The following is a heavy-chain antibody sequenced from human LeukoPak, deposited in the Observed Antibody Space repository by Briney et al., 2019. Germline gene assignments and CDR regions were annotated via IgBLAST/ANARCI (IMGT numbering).Heavy chain of an antibody. V-gene: IGHV4-34*01. D-gene: IGHD2-15*01. CDR2: INHSGST. J-gene: IGHJ6*04. CDR1: GGSLSGYY. Sequence: PSETLSLTCAVYGGSLSGYYWSWIRQPPGKGLEWIGEINHSGSTNYNPSLKSRVTISVDTSKNQFSLKLSSVTAADTAVYYCARGLRQVVAAPIYYYYGMDVWGKGTTVTVSS. CDR3: ARGLRQVVAAPIYYYYGMDV.